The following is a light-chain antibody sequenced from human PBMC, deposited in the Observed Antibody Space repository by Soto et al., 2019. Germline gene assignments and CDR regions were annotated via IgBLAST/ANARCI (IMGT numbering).Light chain of an antibody. J-gene: IGKJ4*01. CDR2: GAS. Sequence: EIVMTQSPATLSVSPGERATLSCRASQSVGSNLAWYQQKPGQAPRLLIYGASTRATGIPARFSGSGSGTDFTLTITRLEPEDFAVYYCQHYRTSFGGGTKVEIK. V-gene: IGKV3-15*01. CDR3: QHYRTS. CDR1: QSVGSN.